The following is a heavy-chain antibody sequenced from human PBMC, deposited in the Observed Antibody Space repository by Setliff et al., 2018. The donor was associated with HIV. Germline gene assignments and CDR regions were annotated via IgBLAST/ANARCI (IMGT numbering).Heavy chain of an antibody. Sequence: KASETLSLTCTVSGDSISSGGYYWSWIRQLPGKGLEWIGYIYYSGATYYNPSLKNRVTISLDTSKSQFSLNLSSVTAADTAVYYCARESGNGWNSDYWGQGTLVTVSS. J-gene: IGHJ4*02. V-gene: IGHV4-31*03. CDR3: ARESGNGWNSDY. CDR1: GDSISSGGYY. D-gene: IGHD6-19*01. CDR2: IYYSGAT.